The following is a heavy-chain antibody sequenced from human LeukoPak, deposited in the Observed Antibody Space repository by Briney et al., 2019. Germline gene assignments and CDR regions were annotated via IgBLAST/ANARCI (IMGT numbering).Heavy chain of an antibody. CDR1: GGTFSSYA. V-gene: IGHV1-69*13. D-gene: IGHD2-2*01. J-gene: IGHJ6*04. Sequence: SVKVSCKASGGTFSSYANSWVRQAPGQGLEWMGGIIPIFGTANYAQKFQGRVTITADESTSTAYMELSSLRSEDTAVYYCARREVVVVPAAPPDYYGMDVWGKGTTVTVSS. CDR3: ARREVVVVPAAPPDYYGMDV. CDR2: IIPIFGTA.